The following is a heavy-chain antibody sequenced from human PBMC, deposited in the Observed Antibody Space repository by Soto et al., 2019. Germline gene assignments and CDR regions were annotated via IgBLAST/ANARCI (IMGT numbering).Heavy chain of an antibody. D-gene: IGHD1-26*01. V-gene: IGHV3-7*01. CDR3: GRDLVSGSYLYLDY. J-gene: IGHJ4*02. Sequence: DVRLVESGGGLVQPGGSLRLSCAASGFTFGTFWMSWVRQAPGKGLEWVANIKHDGSEKYHDDSVKGRFTISRDNAKNSLYLQINSLIVEDTAVYYCGRDLVSGSYLYLDYWGQGTLLAVSS. CDR2: IKHDGSEK. CDR1: GFTFGTFW.